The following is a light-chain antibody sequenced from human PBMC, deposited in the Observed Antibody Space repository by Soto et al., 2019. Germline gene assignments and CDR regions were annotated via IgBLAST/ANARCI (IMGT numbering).Light chain of an antibody. J-gene: IGKJ1*01. CDR1: QSVSSN. CDR2: GAT. Sequence: EIVMPQSPATLSVSPGERSTLSCRASQSVSSNLAWYQHKPGQAPRLLFYGATTRATGIPVRFRGSGSGTDFTLTISRLEPEDFAVYYCQQYGSSGTFGQGTKVDIK. CDR3: QQYGSSGT. V-gene: IGKV3-15*01.